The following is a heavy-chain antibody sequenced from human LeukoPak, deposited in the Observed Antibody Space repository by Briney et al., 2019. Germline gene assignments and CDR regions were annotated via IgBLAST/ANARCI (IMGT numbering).Heavy chain of an antibody. Sequence: PGGSLRLSCAASGFTFSSYAMSWVRQAPGKGLEWVSAISGSGGSTYYADSVKGRFTISRDNSKNTLYLQMNSLRAEDTAVYYCAKLNYYYDSSDPQGYAFDIWGQGTMVTVSS. V-gene: IGHV3-23*01. CDR2: ISGSGGST. D-gene: IGHD3-22*01. CDR1: GFTFSSYA. J-gene: IGHJ3*02. CDR3: AKLNYYYDSSDPQGYAFDI.